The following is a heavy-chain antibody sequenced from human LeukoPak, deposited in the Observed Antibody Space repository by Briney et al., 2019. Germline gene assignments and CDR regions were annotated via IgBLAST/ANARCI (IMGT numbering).Heavy chain of an antibody. J-gene: IGHJ5*02. D-gene: IGHD5-12*01. Sequence: SETLSLTCTVSRGSVSSTAYYWGWIRQPPGKGLEWIGSIYYSGNAWYNPSLKSRVTISVDTSRNQFSLNLRSVTAADTALYFCATKGYDSTCSDPSGQGTLVTVYS. V-gene: IGHV4-39*01. CDR2: IYYSGNA. CDR3: ATKGYDSTCSDP. CDR1: RGSVSSTAYY.